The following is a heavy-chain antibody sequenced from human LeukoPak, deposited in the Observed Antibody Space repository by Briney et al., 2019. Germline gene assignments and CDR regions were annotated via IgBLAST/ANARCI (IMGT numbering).Heavy chain of an antibody. V-gene: IGHV4-31*03. J-gene: IGHJ4*02. CDR2: IYYSGST. D-gene: IGHD3-16*02. CDR3: ARVFDDYVWGSYRYIDY. CDR1: GGSISSGGYS. Sequence: SQTLSLTCTVSGGSISSGGYSWSWIRQHPGKGLEWIGYIYYSGSTYYNPSLKSRVTISVDTSKNQFSLKLSSVTAADTAVYYCARVFDDYVWGSYRYIDYWGQGTLVTVSS.